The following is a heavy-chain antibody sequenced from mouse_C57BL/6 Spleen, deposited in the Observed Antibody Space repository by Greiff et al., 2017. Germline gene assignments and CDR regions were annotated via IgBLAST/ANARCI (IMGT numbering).Heavy chain of an antibody. V-gene: IGHV1-26*01. CDR3: ARWGFSTFGAMDY. CDR2: INPNNGGT. CDR1: GYTFTSYW. Sequence: VQLKQPGTELVKPGASVKLSCKASGYTFTSYWMHWVKQSHGKSLEWIGDINPNNGGTSYNQKFKGKATLTVDKSSSTAYMELRSLTSEDSAVXYCARWGFSTFGAMDYWGQGTSVTVSS. J-gene: IGHJ4*01. D-gene: IGHD1-1*01.